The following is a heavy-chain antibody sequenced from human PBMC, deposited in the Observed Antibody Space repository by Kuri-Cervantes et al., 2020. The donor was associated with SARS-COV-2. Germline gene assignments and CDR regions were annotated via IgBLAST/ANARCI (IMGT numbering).Heavy chain of an antibody. CDR2: ISNDGSNK. CDR3: ARDGGSYMDV. CDR1: EFTLRTYG. V-gene: IGHV3-30*19. Sequence: GESLKISCPASEFTLRTYGMHWVRQAPGKGLEWVAVISNDGSNKYYADSVKGRFTISRDNSKNTLYLQMNSLRAEDTAVYYCARDGGSYMDVWGKGTTVTVSS. D-gene: IGHD3-16*01. J-gene: IGHJ6*03.